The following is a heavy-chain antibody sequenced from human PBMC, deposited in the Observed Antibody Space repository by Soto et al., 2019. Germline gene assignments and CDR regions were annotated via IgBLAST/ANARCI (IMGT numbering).Heavy chain of an antibody. CDR1: GRPVTSGGYY. CDR2: IYHIGSP. V-gene: IGHV4-31*03. D-gene: IGHD3-3*01. Sequence: QVQLQESGPGLVKPSQTLSLTCTVSGRPVTSGGYYWTWIRQPPGKRLEWIGYIYHIGSPSYNRSLKSRITMSLDTSNNQFSLNLTSVTAADTAMYYCVRDRALDSTVHWFDFWGQGTLVTVSS. CDR3: VRDRALDSTVHWFDF. J-gene: IGHJ5*01.